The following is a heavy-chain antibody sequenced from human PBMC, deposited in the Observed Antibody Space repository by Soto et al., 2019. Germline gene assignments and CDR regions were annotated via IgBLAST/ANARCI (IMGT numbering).Heavy chain of an antibody. J-gene: IGHJ4*02. CDR2: INHSGST. CDR3: ASASGQYDYIWGSYRYTLDY. D-gene: IGHD3-16*02. V-gene: IGHV4-34*01. Sequence: ASETLSLTCAVYGGSFSGYYWSWIRQPPGKGLEWIGEINHSGSTNYNPSLKSRVTISVDTSKNQFSLKLSSVTAADTAVYYCASASGQYDYIWGSYRYTLDYWGQGTLVTVSS. CDR1: GGSFSGYY.